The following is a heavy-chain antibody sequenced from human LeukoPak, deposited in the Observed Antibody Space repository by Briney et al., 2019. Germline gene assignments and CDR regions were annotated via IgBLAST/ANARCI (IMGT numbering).Heavy chain of an antibody. CDR3: ARDPHYTPFDY. V-gene: IGHV4-61*02. CDR2: IYTSGRT. CDR1: GGSISSSTSY. D-gene: IGHD4-11*01. Sequence: SETLSLTCTVSGGSISSSTSYWSWIRQPAGKGLEWIGRIYTSGRTDYNPSHKSRVTISINTSKNQFSLDLTSVTAADTAVYYCARDPHYTPFDYWGQGTLVTVSS. J-gene: IGHJ4*02.